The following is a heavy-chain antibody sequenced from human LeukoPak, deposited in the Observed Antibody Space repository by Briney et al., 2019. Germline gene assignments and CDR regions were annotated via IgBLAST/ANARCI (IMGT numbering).Heavy chain of an antibody. V-gene: IGHV3-30*04. CDR2: ISYDGSNK. CDR3: AIALHYYDSSGYPHAFDI. J-gene: IGHJ3*02. CDR1: GFTFSSYA. Sequence: PGRSLRLSCAAPGFTFSSYAMHWVRQAPGKGLEGVAVISYDGSNKYYADSVKGRLTISRDNSKDTLYLQMNSLRAEDTAVYYCAIALHYYDSSGYPHAFDIWGQGTMVTVSS. D-gene: IGHD3-22*01.